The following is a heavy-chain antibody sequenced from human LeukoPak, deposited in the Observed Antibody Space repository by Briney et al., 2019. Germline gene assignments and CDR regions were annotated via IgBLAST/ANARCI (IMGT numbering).Heavy chain of an antibody. J-gene: IGHJ4*02. CDR2: ISGSGGST. Sequence: SGGSLRLSCAASGFTFSTYAMSWVRQAPGKGLEWVSTISGSGGSTYYADSVKGRFTISRDNSKNTLYLQMNSLRVEDTAVYYCATRQICPRDWGQGTLVTVSS. V-gene: IGHV3-23*01. CDR3: ATRQICPRD. CDR1: GFTFSTYA.